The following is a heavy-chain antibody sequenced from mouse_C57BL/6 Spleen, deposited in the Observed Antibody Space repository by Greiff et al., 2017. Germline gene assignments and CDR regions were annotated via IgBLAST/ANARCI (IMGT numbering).Heavy chain of an antibody. Sequence: VQLKESGPELVKPGASVKISCKASGYSFTDYNMNWVKQSPGKSLEWIGVINPNYGTTSYNQKFKGKATLTVDQSSSTAYMQLNSLTSEDSAVYYCARSGIDDGYSWLYFDVWGTGTTVTVSS. CDR2: INPNYGTT. J-gene: IGHJ1*03. CDR1: GYSFTDYN. V-gene: IGHV1-39*01. CDR3: ARSGIDDGYSWLYFDV. D-gene: IGHD2-3*01.